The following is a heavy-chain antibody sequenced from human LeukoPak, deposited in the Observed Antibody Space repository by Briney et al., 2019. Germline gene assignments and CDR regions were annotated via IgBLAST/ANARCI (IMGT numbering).Heavy chain of an antibody. CDR2: ISYSGDTT. D-gene: IGHD4-11*01. V-gene: IGHV3-23*01. CDR1: GFTFSTYA. J-gene: IGHJ4*02. Sequence: GGSLRLSCAASGFTFSTYAMSWVRQAPGKGLEWVSGISYSGDTTYYADSVKGLFTISRDNSKNTLYLQMNSLSAEDTAVYYCARGYSTGDYWGQGTLVTVSS. CDR3: ARGYSTGDY.